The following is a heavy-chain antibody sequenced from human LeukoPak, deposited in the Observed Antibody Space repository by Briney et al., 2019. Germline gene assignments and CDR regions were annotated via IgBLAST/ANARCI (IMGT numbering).Heavy chain of an antibody. CDR2: IYFSGST. V-gene: IGHV4-39*07. CDR1: GGSINSSSYY. CDR3: ARLGIGYCTTTSCHAFDY. D-gene: IGHD2-2*01. J-gene: IGHJ4*02. Sequence: SETLSLTCTVSGGSINSSSYYWGWIRQPPGKGLEWIGSIYFSGSTYYNPSLKSRVTISVDTSKNQFSLKLSSVTAVDTAIYYCARLGIGYCTTTSCHAFDYWGQGTLVTVSS.